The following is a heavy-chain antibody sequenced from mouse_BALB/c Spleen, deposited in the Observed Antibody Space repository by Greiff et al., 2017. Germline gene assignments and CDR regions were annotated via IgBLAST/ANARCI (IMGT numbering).Heavy chain of an antibody. CDR1: GFSLTSYD. Sequence: VQLVESGPGLVAPSQSLSITCTVSGFSLTSYDISWIRQPPGKGLEWLGVIWTGGGTNYNSAFMSRLSISKDNSKSQVFLKMNSLQTDDTAIYYCVRDGGLRYAMDYWGQGTSVTVSS. V-gene: IGHV2-9-2*01. CDR2: IWTGGGT. J-gene: IGHJ4*01. CDR3: VRDGGLRYAMDY. D-gene: IGHD3-3*01.